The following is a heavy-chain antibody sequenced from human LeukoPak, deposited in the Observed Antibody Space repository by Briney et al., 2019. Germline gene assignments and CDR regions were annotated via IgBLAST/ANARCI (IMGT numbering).Heavy chain of an antibody. J-gene: IGHJ4*02. CDR2: ISYDGSNK. Sequence: QPGRSLRLSCAASGFIFSNYALHWVRQAPGKGLDWVAVISYDGSNKYYADSVKGRFTISRDNSHNTLYLQMNSLRAEDTALYYCARALYSGSSRTYFDYWGQGTLVTVSS. CDR3: ARALYSGSSRTYFDY. CDR1: GFIFSNYA. V-gene: IGHV3-30-3*01. D-gene: IGHD1-26*01.